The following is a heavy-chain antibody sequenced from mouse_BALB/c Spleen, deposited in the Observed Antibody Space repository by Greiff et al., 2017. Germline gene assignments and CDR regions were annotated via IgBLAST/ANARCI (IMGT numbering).Heavy chain of an antibody. CDR2: IDPETGGT. Sequence: VKLVESGAELVRPGASVTLSCKASGYTFTDYEMHWVKQTPVHGLEWIGAIDPETGGTAYNQKFKGKATLTADKSSSTAYMELRSLTSEDSAVYYCTRYGTTVAYYFVYWGQGTTLTVSS. CDR1: GYTFTDYE. V-gene: IGHV1-15*01. J-gene: IGHJ2*01. D-gene: IGHD1-1*01. CDR3: TRYGTTVAYYFVY.